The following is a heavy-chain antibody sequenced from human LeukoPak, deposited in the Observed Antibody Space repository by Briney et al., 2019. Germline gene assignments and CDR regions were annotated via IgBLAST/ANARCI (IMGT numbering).Heavy chain of an antibody. CDR2: ISASGGST. CDR1: GFTFSSYA. CDR3: AKGALAAAGSGFEY. Sequence: GGSLRLSCAASGFTFSSYAMSWVRQAPGKGLEWVSSISASGGSTYHADSVKGRFTISRDNSKNTVHLQMNSLRADDTALYYCAKGALAAAGSGFEYWGQGTLVTVFS. J-gene: IGHJ4*02. V-gene: IGHV3-23*01. D-gene: IGHD6-13*01.